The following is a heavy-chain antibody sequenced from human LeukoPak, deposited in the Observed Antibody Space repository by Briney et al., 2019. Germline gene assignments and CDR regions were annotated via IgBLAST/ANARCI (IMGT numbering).Heavy chain of an antibody. V-gene: IGHV1-46*01. CDR2: INPSGGST. CDR1: GYTFTSYY. J-gene: IGHJ4*02. D-gene: IGHD2-15*01. Sequence: GASVKVPCKASGYTFTSYYMHWVRQAPGQGLEWMGIINPSGGSTSYAQKFQGRVTMTRDTSTSTVYMELSSLRSEDTAVYYCARDNGGYCSGGSCYSYYFDYWGQGTLVTVSS. CDR3: ARDNGGYCSGGSCYSYYFDY.